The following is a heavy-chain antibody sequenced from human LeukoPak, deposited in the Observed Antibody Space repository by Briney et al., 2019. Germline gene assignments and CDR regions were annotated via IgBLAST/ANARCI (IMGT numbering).Heavy chain of an antibody. Sequence: GGSLRLSCAASGFTFSDYYMSWIRQAPGKGLECVSYISSSGSTIYYADSVKGRFTISRGNARNSLYLQMNSLRAEDTAVYYCARVMVRGLSPFGGFDPWGQGTLVTVSS. J-gene: IGHJ5*02. V-gene: IGHV3-11*01. CDR1: GFTFSDYY. D-gene: IGHD3-10*01. CDR3: ARVMVRGLSPFGGFDP. CDR2: ISSSGSTI.